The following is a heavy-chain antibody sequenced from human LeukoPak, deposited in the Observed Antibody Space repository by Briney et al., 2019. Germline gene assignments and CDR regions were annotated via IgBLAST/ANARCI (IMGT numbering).Heavy chain of an antibody. V-gene: IGHV4-59*01. D-gene: IGHD2-21*02. J-gene: IGHJ4*02. CDR1: GGSISSYY. CDR2: IYYTGST. Sequence: SETLSLTCTVSGGSISSYYWTWIRQPPGKGLEWIGYIYYTGSTNYSPSLKSRVTISVDTSKNQSSLKLSSVTAADTAVYYCARADPLLLAYYFDYWGQGTLVTVSS. CDR3: ARADPLLLAYYFDY.